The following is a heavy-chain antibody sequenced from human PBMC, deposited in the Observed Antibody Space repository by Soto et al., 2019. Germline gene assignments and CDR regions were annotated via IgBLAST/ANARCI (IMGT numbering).Heavy chain of an antibody. Sequence: PSETLSLTCTVSGGSITSSSYYWGWIRQPPGKGLEWIGSIYYSGSTYYNPSLKSRVTISVDTSKNQFSLKLSSVTAPDTAVYYFATQAVGGSYVYTLDPWGQGTLVTVSS. CDR3: ATQAVGGSYVYTLDP. J-gene: IGHJ5*02. D-gene: IGHD1-26*01. V-gene: IGHV4-39*01. CDR1: GGSITSSSYY. CDR2: IYYSGST.